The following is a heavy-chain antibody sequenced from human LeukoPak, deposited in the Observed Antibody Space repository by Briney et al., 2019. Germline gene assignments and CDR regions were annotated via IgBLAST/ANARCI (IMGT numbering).Heavy chain of an antibody. D-gene: IGHD6-13*01. CDR1: GYTFSSYY. CDR2: INPSGGGT. Sequence: GASVKVSCKAFGYTFSSYYIHWVRQAPGQVLEWMGIINPSGGGTTYAQKFKGRVTMTRDTSTTTVYMELRSLRSEDTAVYSCARETDIASAANYFDYWGLGTLVTVSS. V-gene: IGHV1-46*01. CDR3: ARETDIASAANYFDY. J-gene: IGHJ4*02.